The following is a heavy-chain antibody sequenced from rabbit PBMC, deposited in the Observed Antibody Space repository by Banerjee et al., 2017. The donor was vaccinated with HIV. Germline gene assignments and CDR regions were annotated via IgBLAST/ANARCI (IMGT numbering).Heavy chain of an antibody. CDR3: ASYYSDGYAGDAYATGGYYFNL. CDR2: IYPDYDST. Sequence: QEHLVESGGGLVTLGGSLKLSCKASGIDFSSSGISWVRQAPGKGLEWIAYIYPDYDSTDYASWVNGRFTISSDNAQNTVDLQMNSLTAADTATYFCASYYSDGYAGDAYATGGYYFNLWGQGTLVTVS. D-gene: IGHD6-1*01. J-gene: IGHJ4*01. CDR1: GIDFSSSG. V-gene: IGHV1S47*01.